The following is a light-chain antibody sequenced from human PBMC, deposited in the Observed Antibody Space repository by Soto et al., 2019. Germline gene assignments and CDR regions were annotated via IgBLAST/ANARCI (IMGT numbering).Light chain of an antibody. CDR2: EGD. J-gene: IGLJ1*01. CDR3: CSFARTSSFYA. V-gene: IGLV2-23*01. CDR1: SSDVGGSNP. Sequence: QSVLTQPASVSGSPGQSITISCSGTSSDVGGSNPVSWYQQHPGKAPKLIIFEGDRRPSGVSGRFSGSKSGNTASLTIFGLEAEDEADYYCCSFARTSSFYAFGTGTKVTVL.